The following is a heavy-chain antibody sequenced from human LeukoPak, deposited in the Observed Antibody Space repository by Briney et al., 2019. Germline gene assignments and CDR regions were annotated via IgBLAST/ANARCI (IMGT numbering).Heavy chain of an antibody. V-gene: IGHV3-23*01. J-gene: IGHJ4*02. CDR3: AKDKISGDGYVVFDH. CDR2: ISGSGPST. Sequence: GGSLRLSCTTSGFTFTNYGINWVRQAPGKGLEWASSISGSGPSTDYADSVKGRFTISRDKSKNTLYLQMNSLRAEDTAVYYCAKDKISGDGYVVFDHWGQGTLVTVSS. CDR1: GFTFTNYG. D-gene: IGHD5-24*01.